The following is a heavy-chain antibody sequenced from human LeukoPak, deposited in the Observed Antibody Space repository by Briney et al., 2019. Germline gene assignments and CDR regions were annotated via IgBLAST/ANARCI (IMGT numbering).Heavy chain of an antibody. D-gene: IGHD3-10*01. Sequence: GGSLRLSCAAWGFTFSSYAMRGVRQARGKGVEWVSAISGRGGSTYYADCEKGGFTISRDNSKNTLYLQMNSLRAEDTAVYYCAKNRLVRGTYYFDYWGQGTLVTVSS. CDR2: ISGRGGST. CDR3: AKNRLVRGTYYFDY. CDR1: GFTFSSYA. J-gene: IGHJ4*02. V-gene: IGHV3-23*01.